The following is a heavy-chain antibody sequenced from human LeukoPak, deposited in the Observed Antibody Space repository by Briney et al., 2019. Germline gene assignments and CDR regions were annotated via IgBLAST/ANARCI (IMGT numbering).Heavy chain of an antibody. D-gene: IGHD6-19*01. Sequence: GGSLRLSCAASGFTFSSYGMHWVRQAPGKGLEWVAFIRYDGSNKYYADSVKGRSTISRDNSKNALYLQMNSLRAEDTAVYYCAIHRGYTSSFDYWGQGTLVTVSS. V-gene: IGHV3-30*02. CDR1: GFTFSSYG. J-gene: IGHJ4*02. CDR2: IRYDGSNK. CDR3: AIHRGYTSSFDY.